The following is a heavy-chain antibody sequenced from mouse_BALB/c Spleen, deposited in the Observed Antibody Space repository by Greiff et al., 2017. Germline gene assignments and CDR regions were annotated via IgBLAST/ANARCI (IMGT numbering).Heavy chain of an antibody. V-gene: IGHV5-4*02. CDR3: ASDRYDALAY. CDR1: GFTFSDYY. D-gene: IGHD2-14*01. CDR2: ISDGGSYT. Sequence: DVKLVESGGGLVKPGGSLKLSCAASGFTFSDYYMYWVRQTPEKRLEWVATISDGGSYTYYPDSVKGRFTISRDNAKNNLYLQMSSLKSEDTAMYYCASDRYDALAYWGQGTLVTVSA. J-gene: IGHJ3*01.